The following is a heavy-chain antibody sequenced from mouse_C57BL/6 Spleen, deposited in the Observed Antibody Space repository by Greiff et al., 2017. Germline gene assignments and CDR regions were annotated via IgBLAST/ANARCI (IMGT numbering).Heavy chain of an antibody. D-gene: IGHD2-1*01. J-gene: IGHJ2*01. CDR2: LNPNNGGT. Sequence: EVQLQQSGPELVKPGASVKISCKASGYTFTDYYMNWVKQSHGKSLEWIGDLNPNNGGTSYNQKFKGKATLTVDKSSSTAYMELRSLTSEDAAVYDGASGIYEGNWKGFDYWGQGTTLTVSS. CDR1: GYTFTDYY. CDR3: ASGIYEGNWKGFDY. V-gene: IGHV1-26*01.